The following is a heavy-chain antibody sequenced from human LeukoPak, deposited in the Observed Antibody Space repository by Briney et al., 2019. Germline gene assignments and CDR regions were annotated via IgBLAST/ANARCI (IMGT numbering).Heavy chain of an antibody. CDR2: INSDGKTT. CDR1: GFTLSNSW. CDR3: ARDYPPD. Sequence: GGSLRLSCAASGFTLSNSWMHWVRQAPGKGLVWVSRINSDGKTTTYADSVKGRFTISRDNAKNTLYLQMNSLSAEDTAVYYCARDYPPDWGQGTLVTVSA. J-gene: IGHJ4*02. V-gene: IGHV3-74*01.